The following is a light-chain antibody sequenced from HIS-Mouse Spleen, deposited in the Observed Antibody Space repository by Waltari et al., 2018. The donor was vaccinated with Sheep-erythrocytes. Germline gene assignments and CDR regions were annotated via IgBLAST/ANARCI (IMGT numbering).Light chain of an antibody. CDR1: SSDVGSYNL. J-gene: IGLJ3*02. Sequence: QSALTQPASVSGSPGQSITISCTGTSSDVGSYNLVSWYQQHPGKAPKPRIYEGSKRPSGVSNRFSGSTSGNTASLTISGLQAEDEADYYCCSYAGSSTPWVFGGGTKLTVL. V-gene: IGLV2-23*01. CDR3: CSYAGSSTPWV. CDR2: EGS.